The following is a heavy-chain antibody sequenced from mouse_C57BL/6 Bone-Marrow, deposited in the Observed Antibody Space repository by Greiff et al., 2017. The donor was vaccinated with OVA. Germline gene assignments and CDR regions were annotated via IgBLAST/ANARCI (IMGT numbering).Heavy chain of an antibody. CDR3: ARGGGLEDGYPTWFAY. CDR2: IYPGSGGT. V-gene: IGHV1-55*01. J-gene: IGHJ3*01. D-gene: IGHD2-3*01. CDR1: GYTFTSYW. Sequence: QVQLQQPGAELVKPGASVKMSCKASGYTFTSYWITWVKQRPGQGLEWIGDIYPGSGGTNYNEKFKSKATLTVDTSSSTAYMQLSSLTSEDSAVYYCARGGGLEDGYPTWFAYWGQGTLVTVSA.